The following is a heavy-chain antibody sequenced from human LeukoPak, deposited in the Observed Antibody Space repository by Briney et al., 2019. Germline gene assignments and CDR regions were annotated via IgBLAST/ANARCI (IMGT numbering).Heavy chain of an antibody. CDR2: ISSSSSYI. J-gene: IGHJ4*02. Sequence: GGSLRLSCAASGFTFSSYSMNWVRQAPGKGLEWVSSISSSSSYIYYADSVKGRFTISRDNAKDSLYLQMNSLRAEDTAVYYCASIGEGYGYNFDYWGQGTLVTVSS. CDR1: GFTFSSYS. D-gene: IGHD5-12*01. V-gene: IGHV3-21*01. CDR3: ASIGEGYGYNFDY.